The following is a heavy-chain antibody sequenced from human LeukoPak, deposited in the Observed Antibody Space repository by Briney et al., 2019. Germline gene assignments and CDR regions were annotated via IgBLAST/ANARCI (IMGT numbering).Heavy chain of an antibody. V-gene: IGHV3-15*01. CDR3: ATTAGSRWYYFDY. CDR1: GFTFSSYG. CDR2: IKSNTDGGTT. J-gene: IGHJ4*02. Sequence: GGSLRLSCAASGFTFSSYGMHWVRQAPGKGLEWVGRIKSNTDGGTTDYAAPVEGRFTISRDDSKNTVYLQVNSLNTEDTAVYYCATTAGSRWYYFDYWGQGTLVTVSS. D-gene: IGHD6-13*01.